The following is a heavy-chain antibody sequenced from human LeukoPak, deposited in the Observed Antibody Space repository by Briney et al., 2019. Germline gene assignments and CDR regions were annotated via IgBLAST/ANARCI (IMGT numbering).Heavy chain of an antibody. CDR3: ARHVNRGIVVVIREPPYYMDV. J-gene: IGHJ6*03. V-gene: IGHV4-39*01. D-gene: IGHD3-22*01. CDR1: GGSISSSSYY. CDR2: IYYSGST. Sequence: SETLSLTCTVSGGSISSSSYYWGWIRQPPGKGLEWIGSIYYSGSTYYNLSLKSRVTISVDTSKNQFSLKLSSVTAADTAVYYCARHVNRGIVVVIREPPYYMDVWGKGTTVTVSS.